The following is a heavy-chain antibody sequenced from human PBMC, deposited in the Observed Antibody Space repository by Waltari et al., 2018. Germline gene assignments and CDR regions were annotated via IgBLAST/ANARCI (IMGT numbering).Heavy chain of an antibody. D-gene: IGHD3-22*01. CDR2: MNPGTGNS. V-gene: IGHV1-8*03. CDR3: ARTSSGYSKRMPFDY. Sequence: QVQLVQSGAEVRKPGASVKVSCKASGYAFPNYEINWVRQATGQGLEWMGWMNPGTGNSGYGVQFKGRVTITMNTSISTAYMELSSLRSEDTAVYYCARTSSGYSKRMPFDYWGQGTLVIVSS. CDR1: GYAFPNYE. J-gene: IGHJ4*02.